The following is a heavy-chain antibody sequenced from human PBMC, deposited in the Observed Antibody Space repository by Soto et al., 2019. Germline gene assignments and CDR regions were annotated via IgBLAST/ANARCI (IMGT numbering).Heavy chain of an antibody. CDR2: IYHSGST. CDR1: GGSISSGGYS. D-gene: IGHD5-12*01. Sequence: QLQLQESGSGQVKPSQTLSLTCAVSGGSISSGGYSWSWIRQPPGKGLEWIGYIYHSGSTYYNPSIKSRVTISVDRSKKQFSMKLSSVTAADTAVYYCARGLGRDGYNYRDYYYYGMDVWGQGTTVTVSS. J-gene: IGHJ6*02. CDR3: ARGLGRDGYNYRDYYYYGMDV. V-gene: IGHV4-30-2*01.